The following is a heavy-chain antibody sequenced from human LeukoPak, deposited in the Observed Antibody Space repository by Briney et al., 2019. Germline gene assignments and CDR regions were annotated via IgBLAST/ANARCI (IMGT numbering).Heavy chain of an antibody. CDR2: INPSGGST. V-gene: IGHV1-46*01. CDR1: GYTFTSYY. CDR3: ARAGSNGYFDY. Sequence: ASVKVSCKASGYTFTSYYMHWVRQAPGQGLEWMGIINPSGGSTSYAQKFQGRVTMTRDTSISTAYMELSRLRSDDTAVYYCARAGSNGYFDYWGQGTLVTVSS. J-gene: IGHJ4*02. D-gene: IGHD3-10*01.